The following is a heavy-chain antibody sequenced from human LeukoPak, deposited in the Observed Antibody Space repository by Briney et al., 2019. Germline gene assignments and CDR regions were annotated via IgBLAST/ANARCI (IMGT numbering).Heavy chain of an antibody. CDR2: IYYSGST. CDR3: ARVLLSGSYSFNY. CDR1: GGSISSSSYY. J-gene: IGHJ4*02. V-gene: IGHV4-39*01. Sequence: PSETLSLTCTVSGGSISSSSYYWGWIRQPPGKGLEWFGSIYYSGSTYYNPSLKSRVTISVDTSKNQFSLKLSSVTAADTAVYYCARVLLSGSYSFNYWGQGTLVTVSS. D-gene: IGHD1-26*01.